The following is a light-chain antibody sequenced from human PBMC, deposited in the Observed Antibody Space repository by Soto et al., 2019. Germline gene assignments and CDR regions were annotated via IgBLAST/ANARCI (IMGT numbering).Light chain of an antibody. CDR3: HQRSNWPT. CDR1: QSVSSY. J-gene: IGKJ4*01. Sequence: EIVLTQSPATLSLSPGERATLSCRASQSVSSYLAWYQQKPGQAPRLLIYDASNRATGIPARFSGSGSGTDFTLTISSLEPEDFAVYYCHQRSNWPTVGGGTKVEIK. V-gene: IGKV3-11*01. CDR2: DAS.